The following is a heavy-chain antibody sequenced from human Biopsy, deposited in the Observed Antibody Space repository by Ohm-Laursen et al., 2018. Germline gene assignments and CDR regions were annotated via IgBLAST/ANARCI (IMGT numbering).Heavy chain of an antibody. CDR3: ARDREYYSDRTVPGYFDL. Sequence: SVTLSLTCSVSGGSIISYYWTWIRQPPGKGLQWIGYVYYTGSTDYNPSLQSRITISVDTSKNHFSLRLRSVTPAGPAIYYCARDREYYSDRTVPGYFDLWGRGTLVTVSS. J-gene: IGHJ2*01. CDR2: VYYTGST. V-gene: IGHV4-59*01. CDR1: GGSIISYY. D-gene: IGHD3-22*01.